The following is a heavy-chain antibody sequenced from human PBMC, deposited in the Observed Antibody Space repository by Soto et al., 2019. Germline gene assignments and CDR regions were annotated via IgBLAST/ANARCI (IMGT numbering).Heavy chain of an antibody. J-gene: IGHJ4*02. Sequence: QVQLVESGGGVVQPGRSLRLSCAASGFTFSSYGMHWVRQAPGKGLEWVAVISYDERNKYYADSVKGRFTISRDNSKNTLYLQMNSLRAEDTAVYYCAKDHLMTTVTTVGYWGQGTLVTVSS. V-gene: IGHV3-30*18. CDR3: AKDHLMTTVTTVGY. CDR2: ISYDERNK. D-gene: IGHD4-17*01. CDR1: GFTFSSYG.